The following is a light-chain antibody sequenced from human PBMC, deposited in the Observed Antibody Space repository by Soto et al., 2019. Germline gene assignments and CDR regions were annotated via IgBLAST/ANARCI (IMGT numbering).Light chain of an antibody. CDR1: QNVSSN. Sequence: EIVMTQSPAALSVSPGDRAALHCRPGQNVSSNLAWFHHKFGQAPSLLIFGASTRATGIPARFSGSGSGTECRLTVSSMQSEDFAVYYCQQYDNWPPLTFGGGTKMEIK. CDR3: QQYDNWPPLT. V-gene: IGKV3-15*01. CDR2: GAS. J-gene: IGKJ4*01.